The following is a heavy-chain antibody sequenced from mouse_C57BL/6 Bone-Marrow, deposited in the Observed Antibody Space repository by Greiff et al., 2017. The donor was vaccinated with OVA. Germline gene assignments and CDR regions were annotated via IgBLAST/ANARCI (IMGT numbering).Heavy chain of an antibody. V-gene: IGHV3-8*01. CDR3: ARYIYDGYYAMDY. CDR1: GYSITSDY. CDR2: ISYSGST. D-gene: IGHD2-3*01. J-gene: IGHJ4*01. Sequence: DVQLQESGPGLAKPSQTLSLTCSVTGYSITSDYWNWIRKFPGNKLEYMGYISYSGSTYYNPSLRSRISITRDTSKNQYYLQLNSVTTEDTATYYCARYIYDGYYAMDYWGQGTSVTVSS.